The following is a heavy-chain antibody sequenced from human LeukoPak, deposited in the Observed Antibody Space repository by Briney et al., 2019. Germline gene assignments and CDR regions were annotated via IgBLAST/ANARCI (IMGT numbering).Heavy chain of an antibody. CDR2: LYYSGRS. CDR1: GDPINNRSPS. J-gene: IGHJ5*02. V-gene: IGHV4-39*07. D-gene: IGHD4-23*01. CDR3: ARDLAGQGGNPYDWFDP. Sequence: SETLSLTCTVSGDPINNRSPSWGWIRQPPGKGLEWIGTLYYSGRSYYNASLKSRGTISLDTSKTQSSLKLTSVTAADTAVYYCARDLAGQGGNPYDWFDPWGQGTLVTVSS.